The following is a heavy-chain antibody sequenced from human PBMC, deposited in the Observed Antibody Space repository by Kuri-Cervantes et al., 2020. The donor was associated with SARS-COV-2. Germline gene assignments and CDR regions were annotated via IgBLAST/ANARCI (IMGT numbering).Heavy chain of an antibody. D-gene: IGHD5-18*01. CDR3: AGCGHSYGYEGCCYYRNV. CDR2: IYYSGGT. Sequence: QLRSPTPPVSLGSICSYYGTGIRQRPGKGLEWIGYIYYSGGTNYNPSLKSRVTISVDTSKNQFSLKLSSVTAADTAVYCCAGCGHSYGYEGCCYYRNVGSKGATVTVSS. V-gene: IGHV4-59*12. J-gene: IGHJ6*03. CDR1: LGSICSYY.